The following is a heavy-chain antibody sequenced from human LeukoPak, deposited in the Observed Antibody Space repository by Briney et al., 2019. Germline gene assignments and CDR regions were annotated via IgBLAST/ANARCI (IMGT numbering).Heavy chain of an antibody. Sequence: SETLSLTCTVSGYSISSNYYWGWIRQPPGKGLEWIGSIYHSGSSYYNPSLKSRLTISVDTSKNQFSLKLSSVTAADTAVYYCARVGATRYNWFDPWGQGTLVTVSS. J-gene: IGHJ5*02. CDR3: ARVGATRYNWFDP. V-gene: IGHV4-38-2*02. CDR2: IYHSGSS. D-gene: IGHD1-26*01. CDR1: GYSISSNYY.